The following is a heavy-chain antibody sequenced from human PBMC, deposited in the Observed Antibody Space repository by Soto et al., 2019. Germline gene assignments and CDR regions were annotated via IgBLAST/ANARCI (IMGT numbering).Heavy chain of an antibody. V-gene: IGHV3-74*01. CDR2: INTDGSST. CDR3: ARCPSGSYDY. CDR1: GFTFSGYW. Sequence: QPGGSLRLSCAASGFTFSGYWMHWVRQAPGKGLVCVSRINTDGSSTTYADSVKGRFTISRDNAKNTLYLQMNSLRAEDTAVYYCARCPSGSYDYRGQGTLVTVSS. J-gene: IGHJ4*02. D-gene: IGHD1-26*01.